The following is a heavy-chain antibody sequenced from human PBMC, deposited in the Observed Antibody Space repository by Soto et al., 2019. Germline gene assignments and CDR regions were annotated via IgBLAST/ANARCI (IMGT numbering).Heavy chain of an antibody. Sequence: SETLSLTCASYVGSFSVHYWSLIRQPPGKGLEWIGEINHTGITNYNPSLKSRVTMSVDTSKKQFYLKLTSLTAADTAVYYCARMYYSDTSGYHFDGGDYWGQGTMVTGSS. CDR2: INHTGIT. CDR3: ARMYYSDTSGYHFDGGDY. D-gene: IGHD3-22*01. V-gene: IGHV4-34*01. CDR1: VGSFSVHY. J-gene: IGHJ4*02.